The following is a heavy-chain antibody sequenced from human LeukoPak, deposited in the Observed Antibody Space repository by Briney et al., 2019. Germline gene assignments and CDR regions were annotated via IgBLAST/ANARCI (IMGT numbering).Heavy chain of an antibody. CDR1: GFTFSSYA. J-gene: IGHJ3*01. D-gene: IGHD5-18*01. CDR3: ARGVDTAMVPF. Sequence: GGSLRLSCAASGFTFSSYAMHWVRQAPGRGLEWVAVISYDGSNKYYADSVKGRFTISRDNSKNTLYLQMNSLRAEDTAVYYCARGVDTAMVPFWGQGTMVTVSS. V-gene: IGHV3-30*04. CDR2: ISYDGSNK.